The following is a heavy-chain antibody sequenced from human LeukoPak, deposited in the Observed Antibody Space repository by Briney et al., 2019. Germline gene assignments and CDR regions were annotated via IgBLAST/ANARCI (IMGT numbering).Heavy chain of an antibody. CDR2: ISAYNGNT. D-gene: IGHD3-22*01. CDR3: ARADDSSGYYHYFDY. J-gene: IGHJ4*02. Sequence: ASVKVSCKASGGTFTSYAISCVRQAPGQGLEWMGWISAYNGNTNYAQKLQGRVTMTTDTSTSTAYMEMRSLRSDDTAVYYCARADDSSGYYHYFDYWGQGTLVTVSS. V-gene: IGHV1-18*01. CDR1: GGTFTSYA.